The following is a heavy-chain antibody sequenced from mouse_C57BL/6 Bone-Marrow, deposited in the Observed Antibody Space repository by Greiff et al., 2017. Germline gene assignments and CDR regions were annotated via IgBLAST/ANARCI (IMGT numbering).Heavy chain of an antibody. CDR3: AKNYYGGSRPWYFDV. D-gene: IGHD1-1*01. V-gene: IGHV2-5*01. Sequence: QVQLKESGPGLVQPSQSLSITCTVSGFSLTSYGVHWVRQSPGKGLEWLGVIWRGGSTDYNAAFMSRLSITKDNSKSQVFFKMNSLQADDTAIYYCAKNYYGGSRPWYFDVWGTGTTVTVSS. CDR2: IWRGGST. J-gene: IGHJ1*03. CDR1: GFSLTSYG.